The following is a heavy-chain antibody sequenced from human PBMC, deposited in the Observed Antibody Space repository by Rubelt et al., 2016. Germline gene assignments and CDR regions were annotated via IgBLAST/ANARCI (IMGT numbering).Heavy chain of an antibody. V-gene: IGHV4-34*01. J-gene: IGHJ6*02. CDR2: INHSGST. CDR1: GGSFSGYY. CDR3: ASCLRGYYYYYGMDV. Sequence: QVQLQQWGAGLLKPSETLSLTCAVYGGSFSGYYWSWIRQPPGKGLEWIGEINHSGSTNYNPSLKSGVTISVDTSKTLFARKLGFVTAADTAVYYCASCLRGYYYYYGMDVWGQGTTVTVSS.